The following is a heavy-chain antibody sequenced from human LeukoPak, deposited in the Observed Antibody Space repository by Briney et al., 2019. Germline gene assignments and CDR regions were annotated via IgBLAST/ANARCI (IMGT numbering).Heavy chain of an antibody. D-gene: IGHD2-15*01. Sequence: GGSLRLSCAASGFTFSNYAMSWVRQAPGKGLGWVSAISGSGYTTYYADSVKGRFTISRDNSKNTLYLQMNSLRAEDTAVHYCAKAPPPYCSGGSCFDAFDIWGQGTMVTVSS. V-gene: IGHV3-23*01. J-gene: IGHJ3*02. CDR1: GFTFSNYA. CDR3: AKAPPPYCSGGSCFDAFDI. CDR2: ISGSGYTT.